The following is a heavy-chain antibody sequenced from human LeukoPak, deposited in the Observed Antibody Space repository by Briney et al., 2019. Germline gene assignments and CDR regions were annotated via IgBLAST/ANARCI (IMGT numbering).Heavy chain of an antibody. V-gene: IGHV3-48*03. CDR2: ISGAARNI. Sequence: GGSLRLSCAASGFTFSSYEMTWVRQAPGKGLEWISYISGAARNIYYADSVKGRFTISRDNAKNSLYLQMNSLRADDTAVYYCARDYLQYFGGLAFYIWGQGTRVTVSS. J-gene: IGHJ3*02. CDR3: ARDYLQYFGGLAFYI. D-gene: IGHD3-10*01. CDR1: GFTFSSYE.